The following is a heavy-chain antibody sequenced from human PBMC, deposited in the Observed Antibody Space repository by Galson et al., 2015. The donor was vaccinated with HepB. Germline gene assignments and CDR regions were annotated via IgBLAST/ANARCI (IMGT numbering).Heavy chain of an antibody. CDR1: GYTLTSYA. Sequence: SVKVSCKASGYTLTSYAMHWVRQAPGQRLEWMGWINAGNGNTKYSQKFQGRVTITRDTSASTAYMELSSLRSEDTAVYYCARGRGYSYGWVDYWGQGTLVTVSS. CDR2: INAGNGNT. D-gene: IGHD5-18*01. J-gene: IGHJ4*02. CDR3: ARGRGYSYGWVDY. V-gene: IGHV1-3*01.